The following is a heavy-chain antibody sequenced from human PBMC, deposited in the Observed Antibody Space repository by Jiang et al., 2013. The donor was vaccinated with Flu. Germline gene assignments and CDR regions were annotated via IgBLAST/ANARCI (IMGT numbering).Heavy chain of an antibody. Sequence: GLVKPSETLSLTCTVSGGSISSSSYYWGWIRQPPGKGLEWIGSIYYSGSTYYNPSLKSRVTISVDTSKNQFSLKLSSVTAADTAVYYCARHGGGSSWYGMDVWGQGTTVTVSS. J-gene: IGHJ6*02. CDR1: GGSISSSSYY. D-gene: IGHD6-13*01. V-gene: IGHV4-39*01. CDR3: ARHGGGSSWYGMDV. CDR2: IYYSGST.